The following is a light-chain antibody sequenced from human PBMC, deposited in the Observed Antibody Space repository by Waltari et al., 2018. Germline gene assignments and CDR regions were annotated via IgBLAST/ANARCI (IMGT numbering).Light chain of an antibody. CDR3: QQYNNWPRT. CDR2: GAS. J-gene: IGKJ1*01. V-gene: IGKV3-15*01. Sequence: EIVMTQSPATLSVSQGERATLSCRASQRVSSNLAWFQQKPGQAPRLLIYGASTRATGFPARFSGSGSGTEFTLTINSLQSEDFAVYYCQQYNNWPRTFGQGTKVEIK. CDR1: QRVSSN.